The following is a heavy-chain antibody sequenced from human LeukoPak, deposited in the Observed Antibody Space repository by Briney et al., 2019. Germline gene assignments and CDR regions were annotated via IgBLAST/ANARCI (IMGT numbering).Heavy chain of an antibody. J-gene: IGHJ4*02. V-gene: IGHV3-30*04. CDR1: GFTFSDYS. Sequence: GRSLRLSCAASGFTFSDYSMHWVRQAPGKGLDWVSAISYDGSHTYYADSVKGRFTISRDTSKNTVYLQMNGLRPDDTAVYYCARVEVEMTWRCFDYWGQGILVTVSS. CDR3: ARVEVEMTWRCFDY. CDR2: ISYDGSHT. D-gene: IGHD5-24*01.